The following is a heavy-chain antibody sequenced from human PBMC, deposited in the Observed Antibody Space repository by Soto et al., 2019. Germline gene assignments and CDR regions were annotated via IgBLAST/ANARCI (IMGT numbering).Heavy chain of an antibody. CDR2: INHSGST. D-gene: IGHD3-10*01. Sequence: QVQLQQWGAGLLKPSETLYLTCAVYGGSFSGYYWSWIRQPPGKGLEWIGEINHSGSTNYNPSLKSRVTISVDTSKNQFSLKLSSVTAADTAVYYCARERAVVLWFGEKNWCDTWGQGTLVTVSS. CDR1: GGSFSGYY. J-gene: IGHJ5*02. CDR3: ARERAVVLWFGEKNWCDT. V-gene: IGHV4-34*01.